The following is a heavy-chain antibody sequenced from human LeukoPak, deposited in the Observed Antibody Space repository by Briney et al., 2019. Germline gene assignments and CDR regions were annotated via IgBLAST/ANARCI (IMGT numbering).Heavy chain of an antibody. V-gene: IGHV3-23*01. Sequence: GGSLRISCAASGFSFNAYAMTWVRQAPGKGLEWVSSITKTGRTTSYTGSVKGRFTISRDNSKNTLHLQMNGLRVEDTALYFCAKDHDNTDSYYYFDSWGLGTLVTVSS. CDR2: ITKTGRTT. CDR3: AKDHDNTDSYYYFDS. CDR1: GFSFNAYA. J-gene: IGHJ4*02. D-gene: IGHD3-10*01.